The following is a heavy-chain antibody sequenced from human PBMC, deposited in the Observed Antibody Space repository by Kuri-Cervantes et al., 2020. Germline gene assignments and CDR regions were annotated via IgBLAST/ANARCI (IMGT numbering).Heavy chain of an antibody. CDR3: ARDPYGSGDGYFDY. CDR2: ISYTGSTK. D-gene: IGHD3-10*01. Sequence: SLKISCAASGFTFSNYGMHWVRQAPGKGLEWVAVISYTGSTKYYADSVKGRFTISRDNSKNTLYLQMNSLISDDTALYYCARDPYGSGDGYFDYWGQGTLVTVSS. V-gene: IGHV3-30*03. CDR1: GFTFSNYG. J-gene: IGHJ4*02.